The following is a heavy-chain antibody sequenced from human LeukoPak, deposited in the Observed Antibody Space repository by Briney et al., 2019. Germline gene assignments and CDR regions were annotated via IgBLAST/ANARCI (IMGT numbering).Heavy chain of an antibody. CDR2: ISSSSYYI. J-gene: IGHJ4*02. CDR1: GFTFSRYW. D-gene: IGHD1-26*01. Sequence: GGSLRLSCAASGFTFSRYWMSWVRQAPGKGLEWVSSISSSSYYIYYADSVKGRFTISRDNAKNSLFLQMNSLRAEDTAVYYCGAAYSGSSPFDYWGQGTLGTVSS. V-gene: IGHV3-21*01. CDR3: GAAYSGSSPFDY.